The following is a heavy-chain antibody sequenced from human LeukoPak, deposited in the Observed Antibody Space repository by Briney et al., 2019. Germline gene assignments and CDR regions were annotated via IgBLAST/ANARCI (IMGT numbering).Heavy chain of an antibody. CDR3: ARGGFGCGSSSCSNWFDP. CDR1: GGSFSGYY. V-gene: IGHV4-34*01. CDR2: INHSGST. Sequence: SETLSLTCAVYGGSFSGYYWSWIRQPPGKGLEWIGEINHSGSTNYNPSLKSRVTMSLDTSKNQFSLKLSSATAADTAVYYCARGGFGCGSSSCSNWFDPWGQGTLVTVSS. D-gene: IGHD2-2*01. J-gene: IGHJ5*02.